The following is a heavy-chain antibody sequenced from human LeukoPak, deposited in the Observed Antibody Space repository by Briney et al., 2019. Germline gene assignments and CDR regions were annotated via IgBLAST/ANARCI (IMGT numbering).Heavy chain of an antibody. J-gene: IGHJ3*02. Sequence: PSETLSLTCAVYGGSFSGYYWSWIRQPPGKGLEWIGTIFYSGSPYYNPSLKSRVTISADTSKNQFSLNLRSVTAADTAVYYCAVSSGGDAFDIWGQGTVVTVSS. V-gene: IGHV4-34*12. CDR1: GGSFSGYY. D-gene: IGHD6-25*01. CDR2: IFYSGSP. CDR3: AVSSGGDAFDI.